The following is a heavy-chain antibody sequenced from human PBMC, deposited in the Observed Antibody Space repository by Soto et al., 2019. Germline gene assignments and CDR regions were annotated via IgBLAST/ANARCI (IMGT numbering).Heavy chain of an antibody. CDR2: ISSSSSTI. D-gene: IGHD3-22*01. Sequence: GSLRLSCAASGFTFSSYSMNWVRQAPGKGLEWVSYISSSSSTIYYADSVKGRFTISRDNAKNSLYLQMNSLRDEDTAVYYCAREYYYDSSGYYYVARGMDVWGQGTTVTVSS. CDR3: AREYYYDSSGYYYVARGMDV. V-gene: IGHV3-48*02. J-gene: IGHJ6*02. CDR1: GFTFSSYS.